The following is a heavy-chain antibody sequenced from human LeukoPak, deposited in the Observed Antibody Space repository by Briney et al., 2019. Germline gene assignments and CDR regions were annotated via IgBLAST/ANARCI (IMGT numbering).Heavy chain of an antibody. CDR2: INHSGST. Sequence: SETLSLTCAVYGGSFSGYYWSWIRQPPGKGPEWIGEINHSGSTNYNPSLKSRVTISVDTSKNQFSLKLSSVTAADTAVYYCARAGPQRWLQGVDYWGQGTLVTVSS. J-gene: IGHJ4*02. D-gene: IGHD5-24*01. V-gene: IGHV4-34*01. CDR1: GGSFSGYY. CDR3: ARAGPQRWLQGVDY.